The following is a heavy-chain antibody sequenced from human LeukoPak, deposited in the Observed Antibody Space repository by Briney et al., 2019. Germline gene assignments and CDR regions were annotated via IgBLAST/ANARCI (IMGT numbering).Heavy chain of an antibody. J-gene: IGHJ4*02. CDR3: ARAVVSSPGEIDY. Sequence: PGRSLRLSCAASGSTFSSYAMHWVRQAPGKGLEWVAVISYDGSNKYYADSVKGRCTISRDNSKNTLYVQMNSLRAEDTAVYYCARAVVSSPGEIDYWGQGTLVTVSS. CDR1: GSTFSSYA. D-gene: IGHD3-10*01. V-gene: IGHV3-30*01. CDR2: ISYDGSNK.